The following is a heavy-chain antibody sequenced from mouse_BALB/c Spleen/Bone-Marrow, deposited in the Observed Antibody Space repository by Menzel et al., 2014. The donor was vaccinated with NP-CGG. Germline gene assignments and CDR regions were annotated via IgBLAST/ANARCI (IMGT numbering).Heavy chain of an antibody. CDR1: GYTFTDYN. CDR3: ARLDGYYVAMDY. V-gene: IGHV1S29*02. CDR2: IYPYNGGT. Sequence: EVQLVESGPELAKPGASVKISCKASGYTFTDYNMHWVKQSHGKSLEWIGYIYPYNGGTGYNQKFKSKATLTVDNSSSTAYMELRSLTSEDSAVYYCARLDGYYVAMDYWGQGTSVTVSS. D-gene: IGHD2-3*01. J-gene: IGHJ4*01.